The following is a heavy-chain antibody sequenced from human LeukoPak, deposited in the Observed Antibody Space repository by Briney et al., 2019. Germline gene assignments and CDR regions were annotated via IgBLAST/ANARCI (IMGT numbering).Heavy chain of an antibody. D-gene: IGHD2-15*01. CDR2: INHSGST. CDR1: GGSFSGYY. Sequence: SETLSLTCAVYGGSFSGYYWSWIRQPPGKGLEWIGEINHSGSTNYNPSLKSRVTISVDTSKNQFSLKLSSVTAAVTAVYYCARRKVVAALYYFDYWGQGTLVTVSS. V-gene: IGHV4-34*01. J-gene: IGHJ4*02. CDR3: ARRKVVAALYYFDY.